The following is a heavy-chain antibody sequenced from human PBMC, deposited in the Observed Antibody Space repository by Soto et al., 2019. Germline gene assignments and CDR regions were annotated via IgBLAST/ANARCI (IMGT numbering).Heavy chain of an antibody. CDR2: IFHSGST. CDR3: ARVFFGYYYDSSGPFDY. J-gene: IGHJ4*02. Sequence: SSETLSLTCAVSGATISSSNWWSWVRQPPGKGLEWIGEIFHSGSTNYIPSLKSRVTISVDTSKNQFSLKLSSVTAADTAVYFCARVFFGYYYDSSGPFDYWGQGTLVTVSS. CDR1: GATISSSNW. V-gene: IGHV4-4*02. D-gene: IGHD3-22*01.